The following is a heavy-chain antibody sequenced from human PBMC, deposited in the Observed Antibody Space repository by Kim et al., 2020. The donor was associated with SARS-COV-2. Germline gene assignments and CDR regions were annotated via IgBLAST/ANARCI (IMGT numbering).Heavy chain of an antibody. V-gene: IGHV3-30*04. Sequence: GGSLRLSCAASGFTFSSYAMHWVRQAPGKGLEWVAVISYDGSNKYYADSVKGRFTISRDNSKNTLYLQMNSLRAEDTAVYYCARDPSDAAGTLYYFDYWGQGTLVTVSS. D-gene: IGHD6-13*01. CDR3: ARDPSDAAGTLYYFDY. CDR2: ISYDGSNK. J-gene: IGHJ4*02. CDR1: GFTFSSYA.